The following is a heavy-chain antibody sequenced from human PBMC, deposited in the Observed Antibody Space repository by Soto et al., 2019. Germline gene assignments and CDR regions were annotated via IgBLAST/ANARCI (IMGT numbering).Heavy chain of an antibody. CDR2: IYHSGST. V-gene: IGHV4-4*02. Sequence: SETLSLTCAFSCGSIISSNWWSWVRQPPGKGLEWIGEIYHSGSTNYNPSLKSRVTISVDKSKNQFSLKLSSVTAADTAVYYCAMLDLGYCSGGSCYGGWFDPWGQGTLVTVSS. CDR1: CGSIISSNW. J-gene: IGHJ5*02. D-gene: IGHD2-15*01. CDR3: AMLDLGYCSGGSCYGGWFDP.